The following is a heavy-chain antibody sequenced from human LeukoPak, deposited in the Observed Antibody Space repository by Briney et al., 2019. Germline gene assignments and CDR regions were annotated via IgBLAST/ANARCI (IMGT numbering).Heavy chain of an antibody. J-gene: IGHJ4*02. CDR1: GFTLSSYW. CDR3: AKVKKLLLPLDY. CDR2: ISYDGSNK. V-gene: IGHV3-30*18. Sequence: GGSLRLSCAASGFTLSSYWMHWVRQAPGKGLEWVAVISYDGSNKYYADSVKGRFTISRDNSKNTLYLQMNSLRAEDTAVYYCAKVKKLLLPLDYWGQGTLVTVSS. D-gene: IGHD3-22*01.